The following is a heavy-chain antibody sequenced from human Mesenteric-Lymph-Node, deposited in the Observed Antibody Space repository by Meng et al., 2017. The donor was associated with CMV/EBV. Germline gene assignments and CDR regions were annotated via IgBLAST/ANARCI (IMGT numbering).Heavy chain of an antibody. CDR3: AHELGYCSSTSCYSWFDP. Sequence: STRGVGVGWIRQPPGQALEWLALIYWDDDKRYSPSLKSRLTITKDTSKNQVVLTMTNMDPVDTATYYCAHELGYCSSTSCYSWFDPWGQGTLVTVSS. V-gene: IGHV2-5*02. CDR1: STRGVG. D-gene: IGHD2-2*01. J-gene: IGHJ5*02. CDR2: IYWDDDK.